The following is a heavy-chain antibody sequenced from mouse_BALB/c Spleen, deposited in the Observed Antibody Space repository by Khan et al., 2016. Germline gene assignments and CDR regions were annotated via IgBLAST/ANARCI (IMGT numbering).Heavy chain of an antibody. CDR1: GYTFTSYW. V-gene: IGHV1-69*02. Sequence: QVQLQQPGAELVRPGASVKLSCKASGYTFTSYWINWMKQRPGQGLQWIGNIYPSDIYTNYNQKFKDKATLTVDKSSSTATMQLSSPTSEDSAIYYCTRGESTMIRGFAYWGQGTLVTVSA. D-gene: IGHD2-4*01. CDR2: IYPSDIYT. CDR3: TRGESTMIRGFAY. J-gene: IGHJ3*01.